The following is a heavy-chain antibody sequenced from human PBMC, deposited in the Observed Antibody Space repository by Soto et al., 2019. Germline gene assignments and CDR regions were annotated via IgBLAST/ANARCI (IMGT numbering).Heavy chain of an antibody. CDR1: GFTFSSYG. V-gene: IGHV3-30*18. J-gene: IGHJ5*02. D-gene: IGHD4-17*01. CDR3: AKEVYYGDYVRWFDP. CDR2: ISYDGSNK. Sequence: GGSLRLSCAASGFTFSSYGMHWVRQAPGKGLEWVAVISYDGSNKYYADSVKGRFTISRDNSKNTLYLQMNSLRAEDTAVYYCAKEVYYGDYVRWFDPWGQGTLVTVSS.